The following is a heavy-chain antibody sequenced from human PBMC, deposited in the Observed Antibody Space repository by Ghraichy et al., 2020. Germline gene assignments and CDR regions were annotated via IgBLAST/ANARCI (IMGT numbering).Heavy chain of an antibody. CDR1: GGSISSYY. D-gene: IGHD4-11*01. Sequence: SETLSLTCTVSGGSISSYYWSWIRQPPGKGLEWIGYIYYSGSTNYNPSLKSRVTISVDTSKNQFSLKLSSVTAADTAVYYCARHYYSKRVYWYFDLWGRGTLVTVSS. V-gene: IGHV4-59*08. CDR3: ARHYYSKRVYWYFDL. J-gene: IGHJ2*01. CDR2: IYYSGST.